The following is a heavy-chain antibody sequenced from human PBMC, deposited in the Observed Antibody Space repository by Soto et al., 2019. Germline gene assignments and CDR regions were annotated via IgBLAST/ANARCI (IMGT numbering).Heavy chain of an antibody. CDR1: GFTFSSYG. Sequence: GGSLRLSCAASGFTFSSYGMHWVRQAPGKGLEWVAVISYDGSNKYYADSVKGRFTISRDNSKNTLYLQMNSLRAEDTAVYYCAKGPHYYDSSGYSLDYCCQAPLVSVSS. V-gene: IGHV3-30*18. CDR3: AKGPHYYDSSGYSLDY. J-gene: IGHJ4*02. CDR2: ISYDGSNK. D-gene: IGHD3-22*01.